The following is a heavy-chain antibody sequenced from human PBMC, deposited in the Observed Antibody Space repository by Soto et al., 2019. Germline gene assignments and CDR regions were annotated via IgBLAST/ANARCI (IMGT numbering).Heavy chain of an antibody. CDR1: GGSISSYY. CDR2: IYYSGST. CDR3: ARPYLSDYYYYMDV. V-gene: IGHV4-59*08. D-gene: IGHD3-3*01. J-gene: IGHJ6*03. Sequence: PSETLCLTCPVSGGSISSYYLSWIRQSPGKGLEWIGYIYYSGSTNYNPSLKSRVTISVDTSKNQFSLKLRSVTAADTAVYYCARPYLSDYYYYMDVWGKGTTVTVSS.